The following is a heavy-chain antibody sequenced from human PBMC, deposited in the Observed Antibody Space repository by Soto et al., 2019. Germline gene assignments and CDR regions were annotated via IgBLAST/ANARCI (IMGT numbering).Heavy chain of an antibody. V-gene: IGHV4-61*08. J-gene: IGHJ4*02. Sequence: PSETLSLTCDVSGDSISSGGYSWNWIRQPPGKGLEWIGYIYYSGSTNYNPSLKSRVTISVDTSKNQFSLKLSSVTAADTAVYYCARRYSRSFDYWGQGTLVTLSS. CDR1: GDSISSGGYS. CDR3: ARRYSRSFDY. CDR2: IYYSGST. D-gene: IGHD6-13*01.